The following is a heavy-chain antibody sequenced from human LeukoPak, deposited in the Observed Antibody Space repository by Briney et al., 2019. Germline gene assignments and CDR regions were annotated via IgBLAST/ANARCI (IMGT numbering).Heavy chain of an antibody. J-gene: IGHJ4*02. CDR1: GFTFSSYA. D-gene: IGHD2-15*01. CDR3: AKQAPISIVVVVAATRFDY. V-gene: IGHV3-23*01. CDR2: ISGSGGST. Sequence: GGSLRLSCAASGFTFSSYAMSWVRQAPGKGLEWVSAISGSGGSTYYADSVKGRFTISRDNSKNTLYLQMNSLRAEDTAVYYCAKQAPISIVVVVAATRFDYWGQGTLVTVSS.